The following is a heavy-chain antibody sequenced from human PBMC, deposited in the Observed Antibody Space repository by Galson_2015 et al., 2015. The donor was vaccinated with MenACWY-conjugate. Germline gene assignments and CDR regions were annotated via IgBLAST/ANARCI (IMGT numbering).Heavy chain of an antibody. CDR2: ISYDGSNK. D-gene: IGHD2-21*02. V-gene: IGHV3-30*04. J-gene: IGHJ4*02. CDR1: GFTFSSYA. CDR3: ARDCPRRPTIVVVTAILGY. Sequence: SLRLSCAASGFTFSSYAMHWVRQAPGKGLEWVAVISYDGSNKYYADSVKGRFTISRDNSKNTLYLQMNSLRAEDTAVYYCARDCPRRPTIVVVTAILGYWGQGTLVTVSS.